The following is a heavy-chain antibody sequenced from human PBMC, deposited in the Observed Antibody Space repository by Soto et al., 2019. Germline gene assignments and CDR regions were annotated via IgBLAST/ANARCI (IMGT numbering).Heavy chain of an antibody. J-gene: IGHJ6*02. CDR3: AKDSDQLLFDYYYCGMDV. CDR1: GFTFSKFG. V-gene: IGHV3-30*18. Sequence: QVQLVESGGGVVQPGGSLRLSCEASGFTFSKFGIHLVRQAPGKGLEWVAVVSYDGSFKYYADSVKGRFTISRDNSKNTLYLQMNSLRPEDTALYYCAKDSDQLLFDYYYCGMDVWGQGTTVTVSS. CDR2: VSYDGSFK. D-gene: IGHD2-2*01.